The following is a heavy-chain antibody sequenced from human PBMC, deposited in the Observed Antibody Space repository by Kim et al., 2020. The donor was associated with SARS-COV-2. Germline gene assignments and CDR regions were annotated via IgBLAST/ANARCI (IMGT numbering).Heavy chain of an antibody. D-gene: IGHD1-26*01. CDR2: IIPIFGTA. V-gene: IGHV1-69*13. CDR3: ARALRSYILADAFDI. J-gene: IGHJ3*02. CDR1: GGTFSSYA. Sequence: SVKVSCKASGGTFSSYAISWVRQAPGQGLEWMGGIIPIFGTANYAQKFQGRVTITADESTSTAYMELSSLRSEDTAVYYCARALRSYILADAFDIWGQGTMVTVSS.